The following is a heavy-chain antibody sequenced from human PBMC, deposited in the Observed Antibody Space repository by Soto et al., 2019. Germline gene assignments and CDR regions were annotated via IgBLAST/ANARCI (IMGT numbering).Heavy chain of an antibody. CDR2: INHSGST. CDR3: ARGYCSGGSCYYFDY. D-gene: IGHD2-15*01. V-gene: IGHV4-34*01. CDR1: GGSFSCYY. Sequence: PSETLSLTCAVYGGSFSCYYWSWIRQPPGKGLEWIGEINHSGSTNYNPSLKSRVTISVDTSKNQFSLKLSSVTAADTAVYYCARGYCSGGSCYYFDYWGEGTLVTV. J-gene: IGHJ4*02.